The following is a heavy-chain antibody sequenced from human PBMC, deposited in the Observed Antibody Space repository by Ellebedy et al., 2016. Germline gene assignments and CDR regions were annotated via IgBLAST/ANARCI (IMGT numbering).Heavy chain of an antibody. Sequence: GESLKISXAASGFTFASHSMNWVRQAPQKGLEWLAYISSSGNTIYYADSLKGRFTISKDNSKNKLFLQMNSLRAEDTAVYHCAREGLEQVTRTDAFDFWGQGTMVTVSS. CDR1: GFTFASHS. D-gene: IGHD1-1*01. CDR3: AREGLEQVTRTDAFDF. V-gene: IGHV3-48*01. J-gene: IGHJ3*01. CDR2: ISSSGNTI.